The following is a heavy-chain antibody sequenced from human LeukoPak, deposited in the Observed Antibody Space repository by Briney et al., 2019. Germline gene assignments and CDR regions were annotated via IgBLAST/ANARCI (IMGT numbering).Heavy chain of an antibody. D-gene: IGHD6-19*01. V-gene: IGHV3-23*01. CDR3: AKFTGQWLVNGFDY. CDR1: GFTFCGYA. Sequence: GGTLRLSSAASGFTFCGYAMSWVRQAPGQGLKSVSGFGDIGDSTYYADSVQGRFNISRDNSKNTLYLQMNRLRAEDTAVYYCAKFTGQWLVNGFDYWGQGTLVTVSS. J-gene: IGHJ4*02. CDR2: FGDIGDST.